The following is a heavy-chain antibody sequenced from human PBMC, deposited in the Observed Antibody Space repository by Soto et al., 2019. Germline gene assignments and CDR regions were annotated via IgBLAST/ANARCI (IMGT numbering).Heavy chain of an antibody. Sequence: SETLSLTYTVSGGSISGGNDYWSWIRQNPGKGLEWIGYIYDSGRSYSNPSLKSLLTLSIDTSKNQFSLKLTSVTAADTAVYYCARGSPSLALHSWGRGILVTVSS. CDR1: GGSISGGNDY. J-gene: IGHJ4*02. V-gene: IGHV4-31*01. CDR3: ARGSPSLALHS. CDR2: IYDSGRS.